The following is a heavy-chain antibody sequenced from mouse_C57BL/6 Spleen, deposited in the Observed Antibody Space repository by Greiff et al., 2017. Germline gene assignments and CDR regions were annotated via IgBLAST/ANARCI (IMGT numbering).Heavy chain of an antibody. J-gene: IGHJ4*01. V-gene: IGHV3-6*01. CDR3: ARDDSSGHGLYYYAMDY. CDR2: ISYDGSN. Sequence: EVKLQESGPGLVKPSQSLSLTCSVTGYSITSGYYWNWIRQFPGNKLEWMGYISYDGSNNYNPSLKNRISITRDTSKNQFFLKLNSVTTEDTATYYCARDDSSGHGLYYYAMDYWGQGTSVTVSS. CDR1: GYSITSGYY. D-gene: IGHD3-2*02.